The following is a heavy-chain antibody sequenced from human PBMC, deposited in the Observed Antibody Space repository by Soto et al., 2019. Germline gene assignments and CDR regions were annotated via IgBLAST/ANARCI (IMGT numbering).Heavy chain of an antibody. V-gene: IGHV2-70*13. CDR1: GFSITTRAMC. D-gene: IGHD5-12*01. CDR2: IDWADDK. J-gene: IGHJ4*02. CDR3: AWIYGPSGNYDLDY. Sequence: SGPTLVNPTQTLTLTCTFSGFSITTRAMCVSWIRQPPGKALEWLALIDWADDKYYSTSLKTRLTISKDTSKNQVVLTMTNVDPVDTATYYCAWIYGPSGNYDLDYWGQGTLVTVSS.